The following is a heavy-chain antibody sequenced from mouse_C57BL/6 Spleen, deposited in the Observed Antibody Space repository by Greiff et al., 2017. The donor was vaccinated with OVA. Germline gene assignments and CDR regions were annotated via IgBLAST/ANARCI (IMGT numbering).Heavy chain of an antibody. V-gene: IGHV5-4*01. J-gene: IGHJ1*03. D-gene: IGHD1-1*01. CDR1: GFTFSSYA. CDR3: ARDPLTTVVATGYFDV. Sequence: EVQRVESGGGLVKPGGSLKLSCAASGFTFSSYAMSWVRQTPEKRLEWVATISDGGSYTYYPDNVKCRFTISRDNAKNNLYLQMSHLKSEDTAMYYCARDPLTTVVATGYFDVWGTGTTVTVSS. CDR2: ISDGGSYT.